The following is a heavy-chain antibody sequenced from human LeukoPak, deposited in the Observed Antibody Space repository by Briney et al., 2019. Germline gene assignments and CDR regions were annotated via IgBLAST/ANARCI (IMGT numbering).Heavy chain of an antibody. CDR1: GLTGSSNF. CDR3: ASSRTASRGAMDV. D-gene: IGHD1-1*01. Sequence: GGSLRPSCAASGLTGSSNFMTWVRQAPGKGLEWVSAMYSGGSTFYADSVRGRFNISRDNSKKTMSLQMSSLRVEDAAVYYCASSRTASRGAMDVWGQGTTVTVSS. J-gene: IGHJ6*02. V-gene: IGHV3-66*01. CDR2: MYSGGST.